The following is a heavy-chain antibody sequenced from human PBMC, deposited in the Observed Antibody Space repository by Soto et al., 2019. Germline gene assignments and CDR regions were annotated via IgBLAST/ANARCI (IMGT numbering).Heavy chain of an antibody. Sequence: LSLTCTVSGGSISSGDYYWSWIRQPPGKGLEWIGYIYYSGSTYYNPSLKSRVTISVDTSKNQFSLKLSSVTAADTAVYYCARAYYDFWSGYGSWFDPWGQGTLVTVSS. J-gene: IGHJ5*02. CDR1: GGSISSGDYY. D-gene: IGHD3-3*01. V-gene: IGHV4-30-4*01. CDR2: IYYSGST. CDR3: ARAYYDFWSGYGSWFDP.